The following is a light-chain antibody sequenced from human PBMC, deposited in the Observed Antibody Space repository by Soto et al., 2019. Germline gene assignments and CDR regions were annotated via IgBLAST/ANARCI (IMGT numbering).Light chain of an antibody. V-gene: IGKV1-5*03. CDR3: QTYRTFSWT. J-gene: IGKJ1*01. CDR1: QSISSW. Sequence: DIQMTQSPSTLSLSVGDRVTITCRASQSISSWLAWYQQKPGKAPKLLIYTASTLKSGVPSRFSGSGSGTDITLTILSLQPDDVAPYHRQTYRTFSWTFGQGTKVEIK. CDR2: TAS.